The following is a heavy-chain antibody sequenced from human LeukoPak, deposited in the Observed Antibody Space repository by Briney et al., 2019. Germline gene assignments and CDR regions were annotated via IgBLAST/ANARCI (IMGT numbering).Heavy chain of an antibody. CDR3: ARLYYYDSSGFGPPPLFDY. Sequence: GESLKISCKGSGYSFTSYWIGWVRQLPGKGLEWMGIIYPGDSDTRYSPSFQGQVTISADKSISTAYLQWSSLKASDTAMFYCARLYYYDSSGFGPPPLFDYWGQGTLVTVSS. D-gene: IGHD3-22*01. V-gene: IGHV5-51*01. CDR2: IYPGDSDT. J-gene: IGHJ4*02. CDR1: GYSFTSYW.